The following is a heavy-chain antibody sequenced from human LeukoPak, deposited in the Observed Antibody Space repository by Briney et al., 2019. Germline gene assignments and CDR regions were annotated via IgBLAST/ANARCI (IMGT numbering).Heavy chain of an antibody. CDR1: GFTFSNYG. V-gene: IGHV3-30*03. Sequence: GGSLRLSCAASGFTFSNYGMHWVRQAPGKGLEWVAVISYDGSNKYYADSVKGRFTISRDNSKNTLYLQMNSLRAEDTAVYYCARGSSSWSGAFDYWGQGTLVTVSS. CDR3: ARGSSSWSGAFDY. D-gene: IGHD6-13*01. CDR2: ISYDGSNK. J-gene: IGHJ4*02.